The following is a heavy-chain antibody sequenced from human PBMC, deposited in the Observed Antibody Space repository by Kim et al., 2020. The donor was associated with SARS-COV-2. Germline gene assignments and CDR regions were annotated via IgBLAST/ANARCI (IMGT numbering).Heavy chain of an antibody. J-gene: IGHJ6*02. V-gene: IGHV1-46*01. CDR3: ARDLTVTTGLDYYYGMDV. CDR1: GYTFTSYY. Sequence: ASVKVSCKASGYTFTSYYMHWVRQAPGQGLEWMGIINPSGGSTSYAQKFQGRVTMTRDTSTSTVSMELSSLRSEDTAVYYCARDLTVTTGLDYYYGMDVWGQGTTVTVSS. CDR2: INPSGGST. D-gene: IGHD4-17*01.